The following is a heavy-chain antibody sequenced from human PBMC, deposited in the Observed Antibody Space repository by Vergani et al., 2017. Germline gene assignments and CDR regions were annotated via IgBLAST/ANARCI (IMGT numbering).Heavy chain of an antibody. J-gene: IGHJ4*02. D-gene: IGHD4-11*01. CDR1: GFSLTTSAMR. V-gene: IGHV2-70*04. CDR2: IEWDDDK. CDR3: ARDYRGDFFDY. Sequence: QVTLKESGPALVRPTQTLTLTCTFSGFSLTTSAMRVSWIRQPPGKALEWVARIEWDDDKVYNTSLKNRLSISKDTSRNQVVLTMTDMDPVDTGTYYCARDYRGDFFDYWGQGTLVTVTS.